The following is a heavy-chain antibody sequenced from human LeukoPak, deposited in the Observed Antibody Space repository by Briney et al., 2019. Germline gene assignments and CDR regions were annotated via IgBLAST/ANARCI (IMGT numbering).Heavy chain of an antibody. CDR2: VSYDGTNE. D-gene: IGHD2-8*01. V-gene: IGHV3-30*18. J-gene: IGHJ4*02. Sequence: GGSLRLSCAASGFTFSDYGMHWVRQAPGKGLEWVAVVSYDGTNEKYADPVKGRFTISRDNSKNTLSLLMNSLRADDTAVYYCAKDWANGDYIDHWGQGTLVTVPS. CDR3: AKDWANGDYIDH. CDR1: GFTFSDYG.